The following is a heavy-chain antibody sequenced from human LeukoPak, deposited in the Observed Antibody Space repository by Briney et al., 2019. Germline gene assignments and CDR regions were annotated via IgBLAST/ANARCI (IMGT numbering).Heavy chain of an antibody. CDR3: ATLTPPHRYSPFDP. CDR2: IDISGST. CDR1: GGSISSYY. V-gene: IGHV4-4*07. Sequence: SETLSLTCTVSGGSISSYYWSWIRQPAGEGLEWIGRIDISGSTNYNPSLKSRVTMSVDTSKNQFYLKLSSVTAADTAVYYCATLTPPHRYSPFDPWGQGTLVTVSS. D-gene: IGHD5-12*01. J-gene: IGHJ5*02.